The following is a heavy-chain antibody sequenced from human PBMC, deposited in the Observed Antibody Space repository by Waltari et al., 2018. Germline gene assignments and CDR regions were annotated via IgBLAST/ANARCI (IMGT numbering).Heavy chain of an antibody. CDR3: ARDYGDFWSGYQIDY. CDR2: ISYDGSNK. J-gene: IGHJ4*02. Sequence: QVQLVESGGGVVQPGRPLRLSCAASGFTFSSYAMHWVRQAPGKGLEWVAVISYDGSNKYYADSVKGRFTISRDNSKNTLYLQMNSLRAEDTAVYYCARDYGDFWSGYQIDYWGQGTLVTVSS. D-gene: IGHD3-3*01. V-gene: IGHV3-30-3*01. CDR1: GFTFSSYA.